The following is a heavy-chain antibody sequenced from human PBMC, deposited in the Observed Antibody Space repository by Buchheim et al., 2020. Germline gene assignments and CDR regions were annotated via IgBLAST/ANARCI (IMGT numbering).Heavy chain of an antibody. D-gene: IGHD5-12*01. J-gene: IGHJ5*02. Sequence: QVQLQQWGAGLLKPSETLSLTCAVYGGSFSGYYWSWIRQPPGKGLEWIGEINHSGSTNYNPSLKSRVTISVDTSKNQFSLKLSSVTAADTAVYYCARGGPDVDIVATTNYNWFDPWGQGTL. CDR2: INHSGST. V-gene: IGHV4-34*01. CDR3: ARGGPDVDIVATTNYNWFDP. CDR1: GGSFSGYY.